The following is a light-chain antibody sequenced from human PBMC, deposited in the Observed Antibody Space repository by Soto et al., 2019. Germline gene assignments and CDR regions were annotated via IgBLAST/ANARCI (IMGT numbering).Light chain of an antibody. CDR2: KAS. CDR1: QSISTW. CDR3: QQYHMLWT. Sequence: DIQMTQSPSTLSASVGDRVTITCRASQSISTWLAWYQQKPGKAPKLLIYKASSLEGGVPSRFSGSGSGTEFTLTISSLQPDDFATYYCQQYHMLWTFGQGTKVEIK. V-gene: IGKV1-5*03. J-gene: IGKJ1*01.